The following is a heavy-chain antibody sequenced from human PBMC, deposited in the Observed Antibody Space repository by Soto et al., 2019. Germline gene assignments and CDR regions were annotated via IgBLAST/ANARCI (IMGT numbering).Heavy chain of an antibody. D-gene: IGHD2-15*01. Sequence: PSETLSLTCTVSGGSISSSSYYWGWIRQPPGKGLEWIGSIYYSGSTYYNPSLKSRVTISVDTSKNQFSLRLSSVTAADTAVYYCARHSLVVVVAAIDYWGQGTLVTVSS. CDR2: IYYSGST. CDR1: GGSISSSSYY. CDR3: ARHSLVVVVAAIDY. V-gene: IGHV4-39*01. J-gene: IGHJ4*02.